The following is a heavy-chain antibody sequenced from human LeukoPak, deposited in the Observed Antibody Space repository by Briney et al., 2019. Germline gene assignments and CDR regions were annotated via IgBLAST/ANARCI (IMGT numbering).Heavy chain of an antibody. CDR3: ARDRTGSYDY. Sequence: GGSLRLSCAASGFIFSDHYMDWVRQAPGKGLEWVGRSRNKANSYTTEYAASVKGRFTISRDDSKNSLYLQMISLKTEDTAVYYCARDRTGSYDYWGQGTLVTVSS. CDR1: GFIFSDHY. CDR2: SRNKANSYTT. J-gene: IGHJ4*02. D-gene: IGHD1-26*01. V-gene: IGHV3-72*01.